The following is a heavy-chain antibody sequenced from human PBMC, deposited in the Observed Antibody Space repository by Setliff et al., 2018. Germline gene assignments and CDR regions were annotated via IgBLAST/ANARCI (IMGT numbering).Heavy chain of an antibody. V-gene: IGHV4-61*02. CDR1: GGSFGSGTYY. CDR2: IQMTGNT. D-gene: IGHD6-6*01. J-gene: IGHJ5*02. Sequence: SETLSLTCTVSGGSFGSGTYYWSWIRQPAGKVLEWIGLIQMTGNTNYNPSLQSRTTISIDTSKNQFSLKLSSVTAADTAVFYCARGYAARVGFGNWFDPWGQGTLVTVSS. CDR3: ARGYAARVGFGNWFDP.